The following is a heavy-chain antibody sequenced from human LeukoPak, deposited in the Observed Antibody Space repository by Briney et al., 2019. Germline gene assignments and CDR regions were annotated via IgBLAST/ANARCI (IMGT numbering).Heavy chain of an antibody. V-gene: IGHV4-34*01. CDR3: ARCDSGGWFFDS. Sequence: SETLSLTCAVSGGSFSGYSWNWIRQSPGKGREGIGEINQSGSTKYNPSLNSPVTISIDTSKSQFSMRLTSVTAADTALYYCARCDSGGWFFDSWGQGTLVTVSS. D-gene: IGHD6-19*01. CDR1: GGSFSGYS. J-gene: IGHJ5*01. CDR2: INQSGST.